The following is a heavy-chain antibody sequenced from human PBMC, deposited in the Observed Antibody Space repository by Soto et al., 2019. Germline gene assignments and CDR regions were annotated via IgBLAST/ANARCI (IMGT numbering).Heavy chain of an antibody. Sequence: SETLSLTCTVSGGSISSSSYYWGWIRQPPGKGLEWIGSIYYSGSTYYNPSLKSRVTITVDTSKNQFSLKLSSVTAADTAVYYCARPYGAVALWGQGTLVTVSS. CDR1: GGSISSSSYY. CDR3: ARPYGAVAL. D-gene: IGHD6-19*01. V-gene: IGHV4-39*01. J-gene: IGHJ4*02. CDR2: IYYSGST.